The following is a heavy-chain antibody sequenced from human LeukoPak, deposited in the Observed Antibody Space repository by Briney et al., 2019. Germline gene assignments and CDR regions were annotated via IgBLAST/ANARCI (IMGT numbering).Heavy chain of an antibody. V-gene: IGHV1-69*13. Sequence: SVKVSCTASGYAFTSYGISWVRQAPGQGLEWMGGIIPIFGTANYAQKFQGRVTITADESTSTAYMELSSLRSEDTAVYYCAREMRDKHYDFWSGYYTGKRDYYYYMDVWGKGTTVTVSS. CDR3: AREMRDKHYDFWSGYYTGKRDYYYYMDV. J-gene: IGHJ6*03. D-gene: IGHD3-3*01. CDR2: IIPIFGTA. CDR1: GYAFTSYG.